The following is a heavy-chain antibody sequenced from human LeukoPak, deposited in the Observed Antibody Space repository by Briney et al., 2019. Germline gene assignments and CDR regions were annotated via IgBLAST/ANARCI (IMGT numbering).Heavy chain of an antibody. Sequence: SETLSLTCTVSSGSISTSNYYWGWVRQPPGEAREWIGNIFYSGSTYYSPSLKSRVTISLDTSRNQFSLKLSSVTAADTAVYYCARPYGSGSSKNWFDPWGQGTLVTVSS. CDR2: IFYSGST. J-gene: IGHJ5*02. V-gene: IGHV4-39*07. CDR3: ARPYGSGSSKNWFDP. D-gene: IGHD3-10*01. CDR1: SGSISTSNYY.